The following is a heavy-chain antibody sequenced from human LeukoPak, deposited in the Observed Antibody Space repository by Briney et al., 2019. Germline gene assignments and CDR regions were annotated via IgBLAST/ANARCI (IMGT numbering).Heavy chain of an antibody. CDR2: IRMKTNGSTT. V-gene: IGHV3-72*01. J-gene: IGHJ4*02. D-gene: IGHD1-1*01. CDR3: IRVSQLYYFDS. CDR1: GFTFSNHY. Sequence: GGSLRLSCAASGFTFSNHYMDWVRQAPGKGLEWVGRIRMKTNGSTTEFAASVKGRFTISRDDSRNSLYLQMNSLKTEDTAVYYCIRVSQLYYFDSWGQGTLVTVSS.